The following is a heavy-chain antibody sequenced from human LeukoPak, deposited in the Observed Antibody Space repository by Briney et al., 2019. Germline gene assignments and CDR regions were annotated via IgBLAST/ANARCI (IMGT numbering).Heavy chain of an antibody. J-gene: IGHJ1*01. CDR2: IKHDGSDK. CDR1: GFTFSTYW. D-gene: IGHD6-6*01. CDR3: ARRGLVNTEYLEQ. Sequence: PGGSLRLSCAVSGFTFSTYWMSWVRQAPGKGLEWMAHIKHDGSDKVYVDSVKGRFTISRDNAKNSLFLQMNSLRAEDTAIYYCARRGLVNTEYLEQWGQGTLVTVSS. V-gene: IGHV3-7*04.